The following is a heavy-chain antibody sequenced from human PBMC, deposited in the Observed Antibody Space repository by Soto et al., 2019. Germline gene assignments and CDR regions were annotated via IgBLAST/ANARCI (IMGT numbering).Heavy chain of an antibody. CDR1: GFTFSGFD. CDR2: IGTAGDT. CDR3: AKSQEIGTHFFDS. Sequence: PGGSLRLSCEASGFTFSGFDMHWVRQQTGKGLAWVSSIGTAGDTYYAVSVKGRFTISRDNAKNSLSRQMNSPRPGDMAVYFCAKSQEIGTHFFDSWGQGTQVTVSS. D-gene: IGHD6-13*01. V-gene: IGHV3-13*01. J-gene: IGHJ4*02.